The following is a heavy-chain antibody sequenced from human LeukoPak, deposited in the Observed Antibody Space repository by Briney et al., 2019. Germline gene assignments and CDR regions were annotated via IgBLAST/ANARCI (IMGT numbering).Heavy chain of an antibody. D-gene: IGHD3-22*01. CDR2: INPSGGST. V-gene: IGHV1-46*01. CDR3: AMGITMIVVGYGMDV. Sequence: ASVKVSCKASGYTFTSYYMHWVRQAPGQGLEWMGIINPSGGSTSYAQKFQGRVTMTRDTSTSTVYMELSSLRSEDTAAYYCAMGITMIVVGYGMDVWGQGTTVTVSS. J-gene: IGHJ6*02. CDR1: GYTFTSYY.